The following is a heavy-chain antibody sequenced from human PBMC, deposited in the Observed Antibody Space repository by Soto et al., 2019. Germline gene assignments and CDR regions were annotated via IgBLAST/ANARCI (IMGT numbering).Heavy chain of an antibody. Sequence: SETLSLTCSVSGGSISSYYWSWIRQPPGKGLEWIGYIYYSGSTNYNPSLKSRVTISVDTSKNQLSLKLSSVTAADTAVYYCARRYGYYFDYWGQGTLVTVSS. D-gene: IGHD4-17*01. J-gene: IGHJ4*02. CDR2: IYYSGST. CDR3: ARRYGYYFDY. CDR1: GGSISSYY. V-gene: IGHV4-59*08.